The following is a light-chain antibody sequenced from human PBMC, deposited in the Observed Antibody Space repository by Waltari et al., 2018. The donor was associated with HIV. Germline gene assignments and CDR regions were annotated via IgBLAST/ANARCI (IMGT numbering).Light chain of an antibody. J-gene: IGKJ1*01. CDR3: QQYSSSPWT. Sequence: EIVLTQSPGTLSLSPGERATLSCRASQNISSNYLAWYQKTPGQAPRLLIYGASNRATGIPDRFSGSGSGTDFTLTISRLEPEDFAVFYCQQYSSSPWTFGQGTKVE. CDR2: GAS. CDR1: QNISSNY. V-gene: IGKV3-20*01.